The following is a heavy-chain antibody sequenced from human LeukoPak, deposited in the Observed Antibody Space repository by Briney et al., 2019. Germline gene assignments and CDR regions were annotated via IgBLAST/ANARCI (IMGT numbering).Heavy chain of an antibody. CDR2: IYYSGST. Sequence: SETLSLTCTVSGGSISSSSYYWGWIRQPPGKGLEWIGSIYYSGSTYYNPSLKSRVTISVDTSKNQFSLKLSSVTAADTAVYYCARGGYGSGSYYYYMDVWGKGTTVTISS. D-gene: IGHD3-10*01. V-gene: IGHV4-39*07. CDR1: GGSISSSSYY. CDR3: ARGGYGSGSYYYYMDV. J-gene: IGHJ6*03.